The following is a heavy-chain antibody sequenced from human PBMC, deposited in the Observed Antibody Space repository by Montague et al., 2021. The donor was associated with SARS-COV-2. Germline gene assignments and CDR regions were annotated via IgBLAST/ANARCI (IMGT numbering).Heavy chain of an antibody. Sequence: SETLSLTCTVSGGSISNRNYYWGWVRQSPGKGLEWIGSMYYVGNPYYNPSLRSRVTISLDTSKSQLSLRLSSVTTTDTAVFYCVRGRGGSSSPFSPGAFDFWGQGTTVTVSS. V-gene: IGHV4-39*01. CDR3: VRGRGGSSSPFSPGAFDF. CDR1: GGSISNRNYY. CDR2: MYYVGNP. J-gene: IGHJ6*02. D-gene: IGHD5-24*01.